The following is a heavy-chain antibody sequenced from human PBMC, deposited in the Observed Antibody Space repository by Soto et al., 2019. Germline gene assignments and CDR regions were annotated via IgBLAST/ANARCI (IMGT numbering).Heavy chain of an antibody. J-gene: IGHJ4*02. CDR2: IWYDRSNT. Sequence: GGSLRLSCAASGFTFSSYGMHWVRQAPGKGLEWVAVIWYDRSNTYYADSVKGRFTISRDNSKNTLYMQMNSLRAEDTAVYYCAKVAAAAIWGFFDYWGQGTLVTVSS. CDR3: AKVAAAAIWGFFDY. V-gene: IGHV3-33*06. CDR1: GFTFSSYG. D-gene: IGHD6-13*01.